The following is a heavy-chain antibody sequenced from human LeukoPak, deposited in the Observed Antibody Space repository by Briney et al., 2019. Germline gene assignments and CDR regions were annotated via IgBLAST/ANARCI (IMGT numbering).Heavy chain of an antibody. Sequence: GRPLRLSCAASGFTFSSYAMHRVRQAPGKGLEWVAVISFDGSNKYYADSVKGRFTISRDNSKNTLYLQMNSLRAEDTAVYYCARMVDTAMAGPHYYYYGMDVWGQGTTVTVSS. V-gene: IGHV3-30-3*01. D-gene: IGHD5-18*01. CDR3: ARMVDTAMAGPHYYYYGMDV. J-gene: IGHJ6*02. CDR2: ISFDGSNK. CDR1: GFTFSSYA.